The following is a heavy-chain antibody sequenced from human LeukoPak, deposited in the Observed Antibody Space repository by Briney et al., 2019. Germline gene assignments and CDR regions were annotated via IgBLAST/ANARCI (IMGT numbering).Heavy chain of an antibody. Sequence: GGSLRLSCAASGFSFDAHALNWVRQAPGKPLEWVSLISGDGGTTHYADSVKGRFTISRDNSRNFLYLQMKSLRTEDTALYYCAKRSGSPHNFDYWGRGTLVTVSS. CDR3: AKRSGSPHNFDY. CDR1: GFSFDAHA. D-gene: IGHD1-14*01. CDR2: ISGDGGTT. V-gene: IGHV3-43*02. J-gene: IGHJ4*02.